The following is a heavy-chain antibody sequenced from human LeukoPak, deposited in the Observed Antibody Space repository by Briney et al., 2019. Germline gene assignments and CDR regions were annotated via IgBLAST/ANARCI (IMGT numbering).Heavy chain of an antibody. V-gene: IGHV3-21*01. J-gene: IGHJ5*02. Sequence: PGGSLRLSCAASGFTFSSYSMNWVRQAPEKGLEWVSSISSSSSYIYYADSVKGRFTISRDNAKNSLYLQMNSLRAEDTAVYYCAREGYYGSGSYYPNSFDPWGQGTLVTVSS. D-gene: IGHD3-10*01. CDR2: ISSSSSYI. CDR3: AREGYYGSGSYYPNSFDP. CDR1: GFTFSSYS.